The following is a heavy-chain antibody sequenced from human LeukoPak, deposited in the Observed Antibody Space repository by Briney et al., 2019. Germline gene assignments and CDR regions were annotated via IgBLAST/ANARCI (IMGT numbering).Heavy chain of an antibody. V-gene: IGHV3-21*01. J-gene: IGHJ3*02. Sequence: GGSLRLSCAASGFTFSSYSMNWVRQAPGKGLEWVSSICSSSSYIYYADSVKGRFTISRDNSKKTLYVQMNSLRAEDTAVYYCARDGSGWAFDIWGQGTMVTVSS. CDR3: ARDGSGWAFDI. CDR2: ICSSSSYI. D-gene: IGHD3-10*01. CDR1: GFTFSSYS.